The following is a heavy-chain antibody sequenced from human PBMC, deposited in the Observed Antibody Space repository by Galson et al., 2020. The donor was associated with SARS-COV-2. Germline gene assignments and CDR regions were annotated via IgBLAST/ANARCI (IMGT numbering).Heavy chain of an antibody. CDR3: TRVDFSSGYLFGY. V-gene: IGHV3-49*03. D-gene: IGHD3-22*01. J-gene: IGHJ4*02. CDR1: GFTFGDYA. CDR2: IRSKAYGGTT. Sequence: GESLKISCTASGFTFGDYAMSWFRQAPGKGLEWVGFIRSKAYGGTTEYAASVKGRFTISRDDSKSIAYLQMNSLKTEDTAVYYCTRVDFSSGYLFGYWGQGTLVTVSS.